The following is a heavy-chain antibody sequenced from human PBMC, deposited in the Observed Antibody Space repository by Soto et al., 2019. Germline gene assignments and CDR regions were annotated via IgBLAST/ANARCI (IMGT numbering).Heavy chain of an antibody. D-gene: IGHD6-13*01. CDR1: CGYISNGGYS. V-gene: IGHV4-31*11. CDR2: IYYSGST. Sequence: TLSLTCAVSCGYISNGGYSWSWIRQHPGKGLEWIGYIYYSGSTYYNPSLKSRVTISVDTSKNQFSLKLSSVTAADTAVYYCARDGGSSWYSGWFDPWGQGTLVTVSS. J-gene: IGHJ5*02. CDR3: ARDGGSSWYSGWFDP.